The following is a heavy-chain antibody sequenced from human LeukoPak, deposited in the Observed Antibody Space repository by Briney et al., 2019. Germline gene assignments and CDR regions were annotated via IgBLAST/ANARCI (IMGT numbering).Heavy chain of an antibody. CDR3: AKGKDYYDSSGYYHWGFDY. D-gene: IGHD3-22*01. Sequence: GGSLRLSCAASGFTFSSYGMHWVRQAPGKGLEWVAVIWYDGSNKYYADSVKGRLTISRDNSKNTLYLQMNSLRAEDTAVYYCAKGKDYYDSSGYYHWGFDYWGQGTLVTVSS. CDR2: IWYDGSNK. V-gene: IGHV3-33*06. J-gene: IGHJ4*02. CDR1: GFTFSSYG.